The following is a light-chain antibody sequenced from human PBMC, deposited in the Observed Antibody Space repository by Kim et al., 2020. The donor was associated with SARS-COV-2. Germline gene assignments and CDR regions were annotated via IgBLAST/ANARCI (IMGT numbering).Light chain of an antibody. CDR1: QSVRDNY. CDR3: QQYGNSPRT. J-gene: IGKJ1*01. V-gene: IGKV3-20*01. Sequence: EIVLTQSPGTLSLFSGERATLSCRASQSVRDNYVAWFQQKPGQAPRLLMYGVSNRATGIPDRFSGSGSGTDFTLTISRLEPEDFAMYYCQQYGNSPRTFGQGTKVEIK. CDR2: GVS.